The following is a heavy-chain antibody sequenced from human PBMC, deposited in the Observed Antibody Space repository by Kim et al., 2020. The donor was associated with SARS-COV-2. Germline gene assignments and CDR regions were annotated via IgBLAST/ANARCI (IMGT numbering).Heavy chain of an antibody. D-gene: IGHD4-4*01. Sequence: DFVKGRFTNSRDNAKNSLYLQMNSLRAEDTAVYYCARQTVTRDWYFDLWGRGTLVTVSS. V-gene: IGHV3-48*03. J-gene: IGHJ2*01. CDR3: ARQTVTRDWYFDL.